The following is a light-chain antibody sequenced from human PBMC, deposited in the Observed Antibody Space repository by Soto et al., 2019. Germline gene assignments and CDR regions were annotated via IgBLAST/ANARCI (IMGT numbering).Light chain of an antibody. J-gene: IGLJ3*02. Sequence: QSVLTQPASVSGFLGQSITISCTGTSSAFGGYKYVSWCPQQPGKAPKPIIFEVSKRPSGVSDRFSVSNSGNTASLTISGLQAEDEAGYYCTSYSRYRVLVFGGGTKVTV. V-gene: IGLV2-14*01. CDR2: EVS. CDR3: TSYSRYRVLV. CDR1: SSAFGGYKY.